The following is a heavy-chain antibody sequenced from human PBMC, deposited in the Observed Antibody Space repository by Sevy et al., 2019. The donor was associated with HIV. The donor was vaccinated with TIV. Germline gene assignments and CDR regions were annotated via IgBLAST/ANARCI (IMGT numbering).Heavy chain of an antibody. CDR2: INPSGGST. V-gene: IGHV1-46*01. D-gene: IGHD3-9*01. CDR1: GYTFTSYY. CDR3: ARDSDNYDILTGYYPFDY. J-gene: IGHJ4*02. Sequence: ASVKVSCKASGYTFTSYYMHWVRQAPGQGLEWMGIINPSGGSTNYVQKFQGRVTMTRDTSTSTVYMELSSLRSEDTAVYYCARDSDNYDILTGYYPFDYWGQGTLVTVSS.